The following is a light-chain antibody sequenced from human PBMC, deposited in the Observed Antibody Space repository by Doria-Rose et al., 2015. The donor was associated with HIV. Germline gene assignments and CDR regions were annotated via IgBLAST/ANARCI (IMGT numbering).Light chain of an antibody. V-gene: IGLV2-11*01. CDR1: SSDVGGFNF. CDR3: CSYVGTYTGL. CDR2: DVT. Sequence: LTPPRSVSGSPGQSVTISCAGSSSDVGGFNFVSWYQPNPGQAPKLMLYDVTKRPSRVPDRFSGSKSGNTASLTISGLQAEDEADYYCCSYVGTYTGLFGGGTKLTVL. J-gene: IGLJ3*02.